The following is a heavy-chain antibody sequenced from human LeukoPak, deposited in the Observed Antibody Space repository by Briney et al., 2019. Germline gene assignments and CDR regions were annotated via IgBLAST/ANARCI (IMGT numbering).Heavy chain of an antibody. CDR2: IKEDESEK. CDR1: GFTFSNYW. J-gene: IGHJ4*02. D-gene: IGHD3-9*01. CDR3: ARMGKDDILTGYYAPSFDY. V-gene: IGHV3-7*01. Sequence: GGSLRLSCAASGFTFSNYWMSWVRQAPGNGPEWVANIKEDESEKNYVNSVKDRFTISRDNAKNSLYLQMNSLRAEDTAVYYCARMGKDDILTGYYAPSFDYWGQGTLVTVSS.